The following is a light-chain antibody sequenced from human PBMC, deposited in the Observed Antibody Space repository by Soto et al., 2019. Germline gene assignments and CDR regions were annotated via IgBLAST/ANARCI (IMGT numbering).Light chain of an antibody. V-gene: IGLV4-69*01. CDR1: SGHSSYA. J-gene: IGLJ2*01. CDR3: QTWGTGIVV. CDR2: LNSDGSH. Sequence: QLVLTQSPSASASLGPSVKLTCTLSSGHSSYAIAWYQQQPEKGPRYLMKLNSDGSHSKGDGIPDRFSGSSSGAERYLTISSLQSEEEADYYCQTWGTGIVVFGGRTKLTVL.